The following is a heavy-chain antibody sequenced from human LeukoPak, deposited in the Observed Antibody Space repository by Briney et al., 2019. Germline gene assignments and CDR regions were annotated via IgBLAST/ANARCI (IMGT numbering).Heavy chain of an antibody. CDR3: ARERGAIIWFYYYYMDV. CDR1: GGSISSSSYY. CDR2: IYYSGST. Sequence: PSETLSLTCTVSGGSISSSSYYWGWIRQPPGKGLEWIGSIYYSGSTYYNPSLKSRVTISVDTSKNQFSLKLSSVTAADTAVYYCARERGAIIWFYYYYMDVWGKGTTVTVSS. D-gene: IGHD2-2*02. V-gene: IGHV4-39*07. J-gene: IGHJ6*03.